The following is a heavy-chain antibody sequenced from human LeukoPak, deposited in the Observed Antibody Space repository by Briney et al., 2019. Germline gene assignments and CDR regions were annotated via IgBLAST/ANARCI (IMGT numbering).Heavy chain of an antibody. V-gene: IGHV3-30*18. Sequence: GRSLRLSCAASGFTFSSYGMHWVRQAPGKGLEWVAVISYDGSNKYYADSVKGRFTISRDNSKNTLYLQMNSLRAEDTAVYYCAKAGYGPRYYYYGMDVWGQGTTVTVSS. CDR1: GFTFSSYG. J-gene: IGHJ6*02. CDR3: AKAGYGPRYYYYGMDV. D-gene: IGHD5-18*01. CDR2: ISYDGSNK.